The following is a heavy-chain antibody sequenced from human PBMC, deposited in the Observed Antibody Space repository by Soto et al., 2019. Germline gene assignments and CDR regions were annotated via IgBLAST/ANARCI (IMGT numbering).Heavy chain of an antibody. CDR1: GYTFTSYA. V-gene: IGHV1-3*01. Sequence: ASVKVSCKASGYTFTSYAMHWVRQAPGQRLEWMGWINAGNGNTGYAQKFQGRVTMTRNTSISTAYMELSSLRSEDTAVYYCARGRIGRRGSSSCYVWPVDYWGQGTLVTVSS. CDR2: INAGNGNT. D-gene: IGHD6-13*01. CDR3: ARGRIGRRGSSSCYVWPVDY. J-gene: IGHJ4*02.